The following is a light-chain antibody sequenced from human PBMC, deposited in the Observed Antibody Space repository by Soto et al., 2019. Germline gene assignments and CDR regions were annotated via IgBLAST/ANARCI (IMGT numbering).Light chain of an antibody. CDR3: QQYHQWPPIT. CDR2: RAS. J-gene: IGKJ5*01. Sequence: EIVMTQSPAALSVSPGERATLSCRASQNIDINIVWYQQKPGQAPRLLILRASTRATGIPARFSGSGSGTEFTLTISSLQSEDFAVYYCQQYHQWPPITFGQGTRLEIK. V-gene: IGKV3-15*01. CDR1: QNIDIN.